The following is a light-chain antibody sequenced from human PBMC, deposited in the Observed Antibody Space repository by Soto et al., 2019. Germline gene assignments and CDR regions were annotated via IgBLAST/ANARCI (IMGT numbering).Light chain of an antibody. CDR2: DVS. V-gene: IGLV2-11*01. CDR3: CSYAGSYTLWV. J-gene: IGLJ1*01. CDR1: SSDVGGYNY. Sequence: QSALTQPRSVSGSPGQSVTISCTGTSSDVGGYNYVSWYQQYPGKAPKLMIYDVSKRPSGVPDRFSGSKSGNTASLTISGLQAEDEADYYCCSYAGSYTLWVFGTGTKLTVL.